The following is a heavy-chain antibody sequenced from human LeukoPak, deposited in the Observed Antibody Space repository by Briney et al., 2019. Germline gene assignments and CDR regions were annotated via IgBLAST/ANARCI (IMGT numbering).Heavy chain of an antibody. J-gene: IGHJ4*02. V-gene: IGHV3-21*01. CDR1: GFTFSSYS. CDR3: ASNAVGGWVNDDY. D-gene: IGHD6-19*01. CDR2: ISSSSSYI. Sequence: PGGSLRLSCAASGFTFSSYSMNWVRQAPGKGLEWVSSISSSSSYIYYADSVKGRFTISRDNAKNSLYLQMNSLRAEDTAVYYCASNAVGGWVNDDYWGQGTLVTVSS.